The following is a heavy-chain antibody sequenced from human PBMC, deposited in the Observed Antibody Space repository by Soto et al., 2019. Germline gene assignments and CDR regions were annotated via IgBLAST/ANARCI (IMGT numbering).Heavy chain of an antibody. V-gene: IGHV3-74*01. Sequence: EVQLVESGGDLVQPGGSLRLSCAASGFSFSTFWMHWVRQAPGKGLVWVSRINPEETTTTYADSVRGHFTISRDNAKNTLYLQMNSLRADDTAVYYCARGGLEPVDYWGQGTLVTVFS. CDR2: INPEETTT. D-gene: IGHD2-2*01. CDR3: ARGGLEPVDY. J-gene: IGHJ4*02. CDR1: GFSFSTFW.